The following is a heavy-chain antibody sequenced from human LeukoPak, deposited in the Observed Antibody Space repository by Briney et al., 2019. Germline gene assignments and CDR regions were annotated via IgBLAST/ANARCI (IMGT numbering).Heavy chain of an antibody. V-gene: IGHV1-2*02. CDR1: AYTFTGYY. D-gene: IGHD3-3*01. CDR2: INPKSGGT. Sequence: SVKVSCKAAAYTFTGYYMHWVRQAPGQGLEWMGWINPKSGGTNYAQKFQGRVTMTRDTSISTAYMEVSRMTSDDTAVYYCATSGGTSGPELDYWGQGTLVTVSS. CDR3: ATSGGTSGPELDY. J-gene: IGHJ4*02.